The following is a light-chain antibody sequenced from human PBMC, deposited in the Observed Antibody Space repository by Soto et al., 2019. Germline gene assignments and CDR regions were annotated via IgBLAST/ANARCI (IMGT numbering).Light chain of an antibody. CDR2: GAS. CDR1: QSISNS. Sequence: DIQMTQSPSSLSASVGDRVTITCRASQSISNSLTWYQQKPGKAPQFLIFGASSLPGGVPSRFSGSGSGTYFTLTISSLQPEDFATYFCQQSYSTPYTFGQGTKLEIK. V-gene: IGKV1-39*01. J-gene: IGKJ2*01. CDR3: QQSYSTPYT.